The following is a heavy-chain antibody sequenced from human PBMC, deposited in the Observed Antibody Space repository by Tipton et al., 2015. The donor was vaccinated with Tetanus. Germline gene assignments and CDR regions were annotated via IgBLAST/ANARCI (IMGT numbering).Heavy chain of an antibody. J-gene: IGHJ4*02. V-gene: IGHV4-31*03. CDR3: ARDQARGARGWNYFDY. CDR2: IYYSGST. D-gene: IGHD1-26*01. CDR1: GGSISSGGYY. Sequence: LVKPTQTLSLTCTVSGGSISSGGYYWSWIRQHPGKGLEWIGDIYYSGSTYYSPCLKSRVPLSVDTSKNQFCLKLNSVTAGDTAVYYCARDQARGARGWNYFDYWGQGPLVTVSS.